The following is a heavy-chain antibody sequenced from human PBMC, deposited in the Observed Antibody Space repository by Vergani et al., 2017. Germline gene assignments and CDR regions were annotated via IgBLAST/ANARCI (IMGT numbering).Heavy chain of an antibody. Sequence: QLQLQESGPGLVKPSETLSLTCTVSGGSISSSSYYWGWIRQPPGKGLEWIGSIYYSGSTNYNPSLKSRVTISVDTSKNQFSLKLSSVTAADTAVYYCARLTRYSSGWYFDYWGQGTLVTVSS. D-gene: IGHD6-19*01. CDR2: IYYSGST. CDR3: ARLTRYSSGWYFDY. J-gene: IGHJ4*02. V-gene: IGHV4-39*07. CDR1: GGSISSSSYY.